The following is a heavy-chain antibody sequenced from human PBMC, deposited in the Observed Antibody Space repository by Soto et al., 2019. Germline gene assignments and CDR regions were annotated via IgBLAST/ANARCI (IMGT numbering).Heavy chain of an antibody. CDR1: VASLTNYY. CDR2: IFPSGIN. V-gene: IGHV4-4*07. Sequence: KASETLSLTCTFSVASLTNYYWSWIRQPAGKGLEWIGRIFPSGINNHNPSLKSRVTMSVDTSKNQFSLNLSSVTAADTAVYYCARGYMLIEYLGQGTLVLVS. D-gene: IGHD2-8*01. CDR3: ARGYMLIEY. J-gene: IGHJ4*02.